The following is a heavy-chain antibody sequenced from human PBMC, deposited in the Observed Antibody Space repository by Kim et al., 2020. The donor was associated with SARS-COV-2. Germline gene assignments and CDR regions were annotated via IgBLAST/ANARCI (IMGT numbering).Heavy chain of an antibody. CDR3: AKLIYNDYYNSMDV. V-gene: IGHV3-23*01. CDR2: ITSSGDKR. J-gene: IGHJ6*02. CDR1: GLSFSSFD. Sequence: GGSLRLSCAASGLSFSSFDMRWVRQAPGKGLEWVSSITSSGDKRYYADSVKGRFTISRDNSKSTLYLQMNSLRAEDTAFYFCAKLIYNDYYNSMDVWGQGTAITVSS. D-gene: IGHD1-20*01.